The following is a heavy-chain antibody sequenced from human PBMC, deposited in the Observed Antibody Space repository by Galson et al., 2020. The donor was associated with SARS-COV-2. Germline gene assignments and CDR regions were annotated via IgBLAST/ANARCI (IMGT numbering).Heavy chain of an antibody. CDR3: ARDGQLLYIVTTWNPNYFYFGMDV. CDR2: ISTHTANT. Sequence: ASVKVSCKASGYTFTNYGLSWVRQAPGQGLEWLGWISTHTANTNYAQRVQGRVTLTIDTSTSTAYMDLRSLRSDDTAVYYCARDGQLLYIVTTWNPNYFYFGMDVWGQGTTVTVSS. D-gene: IGHD5-12*01. J-gene: IGHJ6*02. V-gene: IGHV1-18*01. CDR1: GYTFTNYG.